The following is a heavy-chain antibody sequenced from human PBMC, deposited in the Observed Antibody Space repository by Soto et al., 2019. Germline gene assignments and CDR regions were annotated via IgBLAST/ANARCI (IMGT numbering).Heavy chain of an antibody. V-gene: IGHV3-33*01. J-gene: IGHJ4*02. Sequence: QVQLVESGGGVVQSGTSLRLSCAASGFTFGTYGMHWVRQAPGKRLEWLAVIWHDGSKENYADSVRGRFTISRDKYKDTVYLQMNSLRGEDTAVYYCARGFGAAVHAAHLDDWGQGTPVTVSS. D-gene: IGHD3-10*01. CDR2: IWHDGSKE. CDR3: ARGFGAAVHAAHLDD. CDR1: GFTFGTYG.